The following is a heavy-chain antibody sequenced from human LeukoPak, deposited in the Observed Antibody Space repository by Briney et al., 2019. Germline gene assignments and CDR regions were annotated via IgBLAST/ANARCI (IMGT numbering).Heavy chain of an antibody. CDR1: GFTVSSNY. V-gene: IGHV3-23*01. J-gene: IGHJ4*02. D-gene: IGHD3-10*01. CDR3: AKGHYYGSGSLDY. Sequence: TGGSLRLSCATSGFTVSSNYMSWVRQAPGKGLEWVSAIGGRDGSTYYADSVKGRFTISRDNSKNTLYVQMNSLRAEDTAVYYCAKGHYYGSGSLDYRGQGTLVTVSS. CDR2: IGGRDGST.